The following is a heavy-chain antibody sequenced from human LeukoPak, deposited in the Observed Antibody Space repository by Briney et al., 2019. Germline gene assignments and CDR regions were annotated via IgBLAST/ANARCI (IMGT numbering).Heavy chain of an antibody. CDR1: GYTLTELS. D-gene: IGHD3-3*01. V-gene: IGHV1-24*01. J-gene: IGHJ4*02. CDR3: ATDPGDFWSGYYKY. Sequence: GASVTVSCKVSGYTLTELSMHWVRQAPGKGLEWMGGFDPEDGETIYAQKFQGRVTMTEDTSTDTAYMELSSLRSEDTAVYYCATDPGDFWSGYYKYWGQGTLVTVSS. CDR2: FDPEDGET.